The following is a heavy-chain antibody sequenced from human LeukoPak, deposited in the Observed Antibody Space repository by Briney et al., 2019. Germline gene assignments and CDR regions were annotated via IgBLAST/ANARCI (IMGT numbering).Heavy chain of an antibody. D-gene: IGHD3-16*01. Sequence: ASVKVSCKASGYTFTNYNVHWVRQGPGQGLEWMGGVIFLFSTTNYAQNFQGRLTITADDSTSTVYMELGSLRSDDTAVYYCARVPLDYYENTGDFWGQGTLVTISS. CDR3: ARVPLDYYENTGDF. CDR1: GYTFTNYN. CDR2: VIFLFSTT. V-gene: IGHV1-69*13. J-gene: IGHJ4*02.